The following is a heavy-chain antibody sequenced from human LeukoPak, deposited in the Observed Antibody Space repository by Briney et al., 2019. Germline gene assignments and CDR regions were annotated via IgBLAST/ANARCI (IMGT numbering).Heavy chain of an antibody. Sequence: GGSLRLPCAASGFTFSSYAMSWVRQAPGKGLEWVSAISGSGGSTYYADSVKGRFTISRDNSKNTLYLQMNSLRAEDTAVYYCAKTPGGYSSSWYVYWGQGTLVTVSS. CDR1: GFTFSSYA. CDR2: ISGSGGST. J-gene: IGHJ4*02. CDR3: AKTPGGYSSSWYVY. D-gene: IGHD6-13*01. V-gene: IGHV3-23*01.